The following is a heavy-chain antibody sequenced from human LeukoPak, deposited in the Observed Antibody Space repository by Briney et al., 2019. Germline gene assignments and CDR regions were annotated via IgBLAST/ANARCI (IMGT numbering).Heavy chain of an antibody. CDR3: ALLITFDAFDL. Sequence: GSLRLSCAASGFTFSKYWMYWVRQAPGKGLAWVSRIRPDGTTTSYADSVKGRFTISRDNAKNTLYLEMNSLRAEDTAVYYCALLITFDAFDLWGQGTMVTVSS. CDR2: IRPDGTTT. V-gene: IGHV3-74*01. CDR1: GFTFSKYW. D-gene: IGHD1-14*01. J-gene: IGHJ3*01.